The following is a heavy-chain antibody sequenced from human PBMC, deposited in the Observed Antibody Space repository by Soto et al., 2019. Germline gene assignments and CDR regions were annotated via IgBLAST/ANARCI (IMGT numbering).Heavy chain of an antibody. D-gene: IGHD2-15*01. Sequence: SETLSLTCTVSGGSISSSSYYWGWIRQPPGKGLEWIGSIYYSGSTYYNPSLKSRVTISVDTSKNQFSLKLSSVTAADTAVYYCARPGFDFSGGSCYSIAPYYYYYMDVWGKGTTVTVSS. CDR1: GGSISSSSYY. CDR3: ARPGFDFSGGSCYSIAPYYYYYMDV. CDR2: IYYSGST. V-gene: IGHV4-39*01. J-gene: IGHJ6*03.